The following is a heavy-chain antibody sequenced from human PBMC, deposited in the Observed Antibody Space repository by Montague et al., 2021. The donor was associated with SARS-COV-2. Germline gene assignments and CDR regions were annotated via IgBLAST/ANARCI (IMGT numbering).Heavy chain of an antibody. D-gene: IGHD6-19*01. J-gene: IGHJ4*02. CDR1: GGSISSSNYC. CDR2: IYYSGTT. Sequence: SETLSLTCTVPGGSISSSNYCWGWIRQPPGEGLEWIGSIYYSGTTYYNPSLQSRVTISVDTSKKQFSLKLSSVTAADTAVYYCARETYTSGWFQQFDYWGQGTLVTVSS. CDR3: ARETYTSGWFQQFDY. V-gene: IGHV4-39*01.